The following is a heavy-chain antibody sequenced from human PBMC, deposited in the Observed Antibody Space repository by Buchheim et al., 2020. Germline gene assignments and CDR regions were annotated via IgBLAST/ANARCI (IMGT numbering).Heavy chain of an antibody. Sequence: QLQLQESGPGLVKPSETLSLTCTVSGGSISSSSYYWGWIRQPPGKGLEWIGSIYYSGSTYYNPSLKSRVTISVDTSKNQFSLKLSSVTAADTAVYYCARVLYYDSSGYYLDAFDIGGQGT. CDR3: ARVLYYDSSGYYLDAFDI. V-gene: IGHV4-39*07. J-gene: IGHJ3*02. D-gene: IGHD3-22*01. CDR1: GGSISSSSYY. CDR2: IYYSGST.